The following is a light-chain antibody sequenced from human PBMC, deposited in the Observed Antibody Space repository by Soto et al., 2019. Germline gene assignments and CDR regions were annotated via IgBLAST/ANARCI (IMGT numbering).Light chain of an antibody. CDR1: SSDVGGYNY. V-gene: IGLV2-11*01. CDR2: DVS. Sequence: QSALTQPRSVSGSPGQSVTISCTGTSSDVGGYNYVSWYQQNPGKAPKLMIYDVSKRPSGVSDRFSGSKSANTASLIISGLQADDEADYYCCSYAGNTLVVFGGGTKVTVL. CDR3: CSYAGNTLVV. J-gene: IGLJ2*01.